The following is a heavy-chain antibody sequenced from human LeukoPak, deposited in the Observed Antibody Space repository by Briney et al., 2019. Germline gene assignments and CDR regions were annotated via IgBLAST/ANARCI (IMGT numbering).Heavy chain of an antibody. CDR2: IYHSGST. J-gene: IGHJ5*02. CDR1: GYSISSGYY. Sequence: SETLSLTCTVSGYSISSGYYWGWIRQPPGKGLEWIGSIYHSGSTYYNPSLKSRVTISVDTSKNQFSLKLSSVTAADTAVYYCARGGLWFGELLSPTRFDPWGQGTLVTVSS. D-gene: IGHD3-10*01. CDR3: ARGGLWFGELLSPTRFDP. V-gene: IGHV4-38-2*02.